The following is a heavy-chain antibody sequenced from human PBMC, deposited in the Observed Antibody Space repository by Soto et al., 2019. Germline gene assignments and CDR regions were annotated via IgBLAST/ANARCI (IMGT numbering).Heavy chain of an antibody. Sequence: SETLSLTCSVSGDSISSTGFYWSWIRQHPGKAPEGIGNIHYTGRTSYNPSLKSRLAISLDASKNQFSLSLSSATSADSAVYDCAMDHHSLGGDYGMEVWCPGTTVTVSS. V-gene: IGHV4-31*03. CDR2: IHYTGRT. D-gene: IGHD3-10*01. CDR3: AMDHHSLGGDYGMEV. J-gene: IGHJ6*02. CDR1: GDSISSTGFY.